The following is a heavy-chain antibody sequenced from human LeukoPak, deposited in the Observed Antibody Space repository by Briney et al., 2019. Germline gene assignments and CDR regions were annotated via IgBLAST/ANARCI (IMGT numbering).Heavy chain of an antibody. CDR1: GGSISSSSYY. J-gene: IGHJ4*02. CDR2: INHSGSA. Sequence: PSETLSLTCTVSGGSISSSSYYWGWIRQPPGKGLEWIGEINHSGSANYNPSLKSRVTISVDTSKNQFSLKLSSVTAADTAVYYCAKVQRGELSLFDYWGQGILVTVSS. V-gene: IGHV4-39*07. CDR3: AKVQRGELSLFDY. D-gene: IGHD3-16*02.